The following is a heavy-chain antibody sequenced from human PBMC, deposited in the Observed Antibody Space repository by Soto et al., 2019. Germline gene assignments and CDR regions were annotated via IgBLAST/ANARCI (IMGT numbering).Heavy chain of an antibody. CDR1: GGSISSYY. CDR2: IYYSGST. D-gene: IGHD1-26*01. CDR3: ARGTVGATVDY. J-gene: IGHJ4*02. V-gene: IGHV4-59*01. Sequence: QVQLQESGPGLVKPSETLSLTCTVSGGSISSYYWSWIRQPPGKGLEWIGYIYYSGSTNYNPSLNSRVTISVDTSKNQFSLKLSSVTAADTAVYYCARGTVGATVDYWGQGTLVTVSS.